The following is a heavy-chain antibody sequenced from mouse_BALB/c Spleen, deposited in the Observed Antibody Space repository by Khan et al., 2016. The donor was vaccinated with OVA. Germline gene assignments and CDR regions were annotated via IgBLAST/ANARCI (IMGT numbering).Heavy chain of an antibody. CDR2: ISYSGNT. Sequence: EVQLVESGPGLVKPSQSLSLTCTVTGYSITSDYAWNWIRQLPGNQLEWMGYISYSGNTKYNPSLKSRTSITRDTSKNQFFLQLNSVTIEDTATYYCARVYGGDFDYWGQGTTLTVSS. J-gene: IGHJ2*01. D-gene: IGHD1-1*01. CDR3: ARVYGGDFDY. V-gene: IGHV3-2*02. CDR1: GYSITSDYA.